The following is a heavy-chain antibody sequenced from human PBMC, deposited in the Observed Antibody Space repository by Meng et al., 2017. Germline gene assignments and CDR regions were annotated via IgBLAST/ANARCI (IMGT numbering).Heavy chain of an antibody. V-gene: IGHV4-30-4*01. D-gene: IGHD4/OR15-4a*01. CDR3: ARRGADYGAFDP. CDR2: IYYSGST. J-gene: IGHJ5*02. Sequence: QVQLQESGPGLVKPSQTLSLTCTVSGASISSGHYYWSWIRQPPSKGLEWIGYIYYSGSTHYNPSLKGRVIISLDTSKKPFSLKLSSVTAADPAVYYCARRGADYGAFDPWGQGTLVTVSS. CDR1: GASISSGHYY.